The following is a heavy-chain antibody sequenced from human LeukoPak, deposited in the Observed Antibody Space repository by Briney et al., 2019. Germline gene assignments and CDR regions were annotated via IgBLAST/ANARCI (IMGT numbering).Heavy chain of an antibody. J-gene: IGHJ4*02. CDR3: ARGALWFGELLPLDY. Sequence: GASVKVSCKASGYTFTSYGISWVRQAPGQGLEWMGWISAYNGNTNYAQKLQGRVTMTTDTSTSTAYMELRSLRSDDTAVYYCARGALWFGELLPLDYWGQGTLVTVSS. CDR1: GYTFTSYG. CDR2: ISAYNGNT. D-gene: IGHD3-10*01. V-gene: IGHV1-18*04.